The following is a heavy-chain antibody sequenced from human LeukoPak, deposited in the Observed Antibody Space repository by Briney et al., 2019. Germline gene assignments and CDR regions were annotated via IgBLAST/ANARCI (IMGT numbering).Heavy chain of an antibody. Sequence: ASVTVSCRASGYTFTSYGISWVRQAPGQGLEWMGWISAYNGNTNYAQKLQGRVTMTTDTSTSTAYMELRSLRSDDTAVYYCALIGDHAWFDPWGQGTLVTVSS. CDR3: ALIGDHAWFDP. D-gene: IGHD3-10*01. J-gene: IGHJ5*02. V-gene: IGHV1-18*01. CDR2: ISAYNGNT. CDR1: GYTFTSYG.